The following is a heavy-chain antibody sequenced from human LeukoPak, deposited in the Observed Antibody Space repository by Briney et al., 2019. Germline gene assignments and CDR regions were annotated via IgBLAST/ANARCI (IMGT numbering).Heavy chain of an antibody. V-gene: IGHV4-39*01. CDR3: ARHLGYCSSTSCQPYYFDY. D-gene: IGHD2-2*01. Sequence: PSETLSLTCTVSGGSISSYYWGWIRQPPGKGLEWIGSIYYSGSTYYNPSLKSRVTISVDTSKNQFSLKLSSVTAADTAVYYCARHLGYCSSTSCQPYYFDYWGQGTLVTVSS. CDR1: GGSISSYY. J-gene: IGHJ4*02. CDR2: IYYSGST.